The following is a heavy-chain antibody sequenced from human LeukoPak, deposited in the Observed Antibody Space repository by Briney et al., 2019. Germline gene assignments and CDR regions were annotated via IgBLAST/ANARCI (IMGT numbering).Heavy chain of an antibody. CDR3: AKEHYYGSGNLYYYYYMDV. J-gene: IGHJ6*03. CDR1: GFTFSSYG. Sequence: GGSLRLSCAASGFTFSSYGMHWVRQAPGKGLEWVAVISYDGSNKYYADSVKGRFTISRDNSKNTLYLQMNSLRAEDTAVYYCAKEHYYGSGNLYYYYYMDVWGKGTTVTVSS. CDR2: ISYDGSNK. D-gene: IGHD3-10*01. V-gene: IGHV3-30*18.